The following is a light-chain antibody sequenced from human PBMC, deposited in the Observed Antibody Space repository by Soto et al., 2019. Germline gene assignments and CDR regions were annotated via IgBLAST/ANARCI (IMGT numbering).Light chain of an antibody. J-gene: IGKJ1*01. V-gene: IGKV1-27*01. CDR2: AAS. CDR1: HAISNY. CDR3: QKYDRAPRT. Sequence: DNQMTESPPSLSASVGDGVTITGRASHAISNYLAWYQQKPGKVPELLIYAASTLQSGVPSRFSGSGSGTDFTLTICSLQPEDVATYYRQKYDRAPRTFGQGTKVDIK.